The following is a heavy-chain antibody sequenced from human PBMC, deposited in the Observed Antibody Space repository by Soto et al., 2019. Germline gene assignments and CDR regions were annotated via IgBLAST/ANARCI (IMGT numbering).Heavy chain of an antibody. Sequence: SETLSLTCTVSGGSISSGGYYWSWIRQHPGKGLEWIGYIYYSGSTYYNPSLKSRVTISVDTSKNQFSLKLSSVTAADTAVYYCARLLYYDILTGYSPYYYGMDVWGQGTTVTVSS. D-gene: IGHD3-9*01. CDR3: ARLLYYDILTGYSPYYYGMDV. CDR2: IYYSGST. V-gene: IGHV4-31*03. J-gene: IGHJ6*02. CDR1: GGSISSGGYY.